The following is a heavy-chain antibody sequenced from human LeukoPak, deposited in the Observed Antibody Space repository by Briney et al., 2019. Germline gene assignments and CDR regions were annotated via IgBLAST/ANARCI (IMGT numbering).Heavy chain of an antibody. J-gene: IGHJ4*02. D-gene: IGHD2-2*01. CDR3: ARDLGGVPAANFGDYARFDY. CDR1: GGTFSSYA. V-gene: IGHV1-69*05. CDR2: IIPIFGTA. Sequence: SVKVSCEASGGTFSSYAISWVRQAPGQGLEWMGRIIPIFGTANYAQKFQGRVTITTDESTSTAYMELSSLRSEDTAVYYCARDLGGVPAANFGDYARFDYWGQGTLVTVSS.